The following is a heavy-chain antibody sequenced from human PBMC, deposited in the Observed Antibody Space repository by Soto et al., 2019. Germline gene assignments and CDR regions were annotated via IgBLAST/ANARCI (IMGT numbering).Heavy chain of an antibody. CDR3: ARHKGLLWFGELTTYGMDV. CDR1: GGSISSYY. Sequence: NPSETLSLTCTVSGGSISSYYWSWIRQPPGKGLEWIGYIYYSGSTNYNPSLKSRVTISVDTSKNQFSLKLSSVTAADTAVYYCARHKGLLWFGELTTYGMDVWGQGTTVTVSS. J-gene: IGHJ6*02. V-gene: IGHV4-59*08. D-gene: IGHD3-10*01. CDR2: IYYSGST.